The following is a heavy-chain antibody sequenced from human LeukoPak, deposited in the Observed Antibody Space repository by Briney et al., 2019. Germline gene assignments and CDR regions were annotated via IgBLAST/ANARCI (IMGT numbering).Heavy chain of an antibody. D-gene: IGHD2-15*01. CDR3: AREDGYCSGGNCYSYFDS. CDR2: IKKTGSET. Sequence: GGSLRLSCAASGFAFSDSWMTWIRQAPGKGLEWVAYIKKTGSETYYVDSVKGRFTITRDNTRNSLFLQMYSLRAEDTAVYFCAREDGYCSGGNCYSYFDSWGQGTLVTVSS. V-gene: IGHV3-7*01. CDR1: GFAFSDSW. J-gene: IGHJ4*02.